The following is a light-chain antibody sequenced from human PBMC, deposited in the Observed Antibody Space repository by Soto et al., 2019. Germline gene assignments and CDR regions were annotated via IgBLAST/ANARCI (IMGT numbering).Light chain of an antibody. CDR1: QSVTSNC. CDR3: HHYGSSLWR. Sequence: EIVLTQSPGTLSLSPGERVTLSCRASQSVTSNCLDWYQQKPGQAPRLLIYGASSRATGIPDRFSGSGSGTDFTLTISRLEAEDFAVDYCHHYGSSLWRCGQGTKVEIK. CDR2: GAS. V-gene: IGKV3-20*01. J-gene: IGKJ1*01.